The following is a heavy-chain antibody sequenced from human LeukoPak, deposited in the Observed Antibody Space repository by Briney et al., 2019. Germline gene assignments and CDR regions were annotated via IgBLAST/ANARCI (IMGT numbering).Heavy chain of an antibody. D-gene: IGHD3-22*01. V-gene: IGHV3-48*01. CDR1: GFPFSTYS. J-gene: IGHJ4*02. CDR3: ARGSTYYDSSGQVPFDY. Sequence: SGGSLRLSCAASGFPFSTYSMNWVRPAPGKGLEWVSYISSSSSTIYYADSVKGRFTISRDNAKNSLYLQMNSLRAEDTAVYYCARGSTYYDSSGQVPFDYWGQGTLVTVSS. CDR2: ISSSSSTI.